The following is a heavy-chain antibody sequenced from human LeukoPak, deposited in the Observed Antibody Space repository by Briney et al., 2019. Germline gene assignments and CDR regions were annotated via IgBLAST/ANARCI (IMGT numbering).Heavy chain of an antibody. V-gene: IGHV3-23*01. D-gene: IGHD1-26*01. CDR3: AKTQWKVGATDYFDY. J-gene: IGHJ4*02. CDR1: GFAFNNYA. CDR2: INDNGGQR. Sequence: GGSLRLSCAASGFAFNNYAMTWVRQAPGKGLEWVSNINDNGGQRHYADSVKGRFTISRDNSKNTLFLQMDSLRAEDTAVYYCAKTQWKVGATDYFDYWGQGILVTVSS.